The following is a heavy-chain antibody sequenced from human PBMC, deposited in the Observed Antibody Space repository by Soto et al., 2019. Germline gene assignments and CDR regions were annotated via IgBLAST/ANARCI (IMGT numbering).Heavy chain of an antibody. CDR1: GYTFTSYY. D-gene: IGHD2-2*01. V-gene: IGHV1-18*04. CDR3: ARDDCSSTSCYAIGWFDP. Sequence: GASVKVSCKASGYTFTSYYMHWVRQAPGQGLEWMGRINANNGNTNYAQKLQGRVTMTTDTSTSTAYMELRSLRSDDTAVYYCARDDCSSTSCYAIGWFDPWGQGTLVTVSS. CDR2: INANNGNT. J-gene: IGHJ5*02.